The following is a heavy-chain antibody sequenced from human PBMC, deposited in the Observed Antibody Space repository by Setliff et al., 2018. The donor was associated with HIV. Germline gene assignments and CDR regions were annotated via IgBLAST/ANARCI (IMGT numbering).Heavy chain of an antibody. D-gene: IGHD2-2*01. CDR1: GFTFNGYA. J-gene: IGHJ4*02. Sequence: GGSLRLSCVGSGFTFNGYAMNWVRQAPGKGLEWISYITSDTNTINYKDSVKGRFTISRDNAKNLLYLQMNSLRAEDTAVYYCARSVEGAFDYWGRGTLVTVSS. CDR3: ARSVEGAFDY. CDR2: ITSDTNTI. V-gene: IGHV3-48*01.